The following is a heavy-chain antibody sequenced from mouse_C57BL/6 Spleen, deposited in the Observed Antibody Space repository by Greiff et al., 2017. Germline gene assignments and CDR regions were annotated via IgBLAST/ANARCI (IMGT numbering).Heavy chain of an antibody. CDR1: GYAFTNYL. J-gene: IGHJ1*03. CDR3: ARRGYGSSGGDFDV. Sequence: VQLQQSGAELVRPGTSVKVSCKASGYAFTNYLIAWVKQRPGQGLEWIGVINPGSGGTNYNEKVKGKATVTADKSSSTAYVQLSSLRSEDSAVYFWARRGYGSSGGDFDVWGKGTTVTVSS. V-gene: IGHV1-54*01. D-gene: IGHD1-1*01. CDR2: INPGSGGT.